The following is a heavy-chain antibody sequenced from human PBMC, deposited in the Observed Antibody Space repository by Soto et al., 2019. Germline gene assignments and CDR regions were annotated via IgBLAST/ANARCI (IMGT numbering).Heavy chain of an antibody. CDR1: GGSISSGDYY. Sequence: QVQLQESGPGLVKPSQTLSLTCTVSGGSISSGDYYWSWIRQPPGKGRVWIGYIYDSGSTYYNSSLKSRVNITLDTSKNQFSLELTSVTSANTAVYYCARDNGVGPWGQGTLVTVSS. CDR3: ARDNGVGP. J-gene: IGHJ5*02. D-gene: IGHD2-8*01. V-gene: IGHV4-30-4*01. CDR2: IYDSGST.